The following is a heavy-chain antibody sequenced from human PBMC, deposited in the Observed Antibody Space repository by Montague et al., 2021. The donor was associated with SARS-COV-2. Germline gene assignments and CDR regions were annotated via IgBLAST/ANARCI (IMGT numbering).Heavy chain of an antibody. CDR1: GGAVTGYS. D-gene: IGHD2-15*01. CDR2: VKHAGGT. Sequence: SETLSLTCAVDGGAVTGYSRNGIRQAPGKGREWIGEVKHAGGTNYNPSLKSRVTISIDMSKNQFSLNLESVTAAETAVYYCARPVSSSWHRFEYWGQGTLVTVSS. V-gene: IGHV4-34*01. CDR3: ARPVSSSWHRFEY. J-gene: IGHJ4*02.